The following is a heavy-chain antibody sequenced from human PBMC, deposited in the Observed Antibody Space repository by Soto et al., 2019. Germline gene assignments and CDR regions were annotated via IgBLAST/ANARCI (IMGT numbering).Heavy chain of an antibody. D-gene: IGHD4-17*01. CDR1: GFTFSSYS. CDR3: AKKVDIGDYEWRVDY. CDR2: ISGSGGST. J-gene: IGHJ4*02. V-gene: IGHV3-23*01. Sequence: GGSLRLSCAASGFTFSSYSMNWVRQAPGKGLEWVSSISGSGGSTYYADSVKGRFTISRDNSKNTLYLQMNSLRAEDTAVYYCAKKVDIGDYEWRVDYWGQGTPVTVSS.